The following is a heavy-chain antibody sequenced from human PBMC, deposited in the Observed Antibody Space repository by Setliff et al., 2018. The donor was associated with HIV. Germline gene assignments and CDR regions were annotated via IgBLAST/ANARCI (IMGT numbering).Heavy chain of an antibody. CDR1: GYSINTAYY. J-gene: IGHJ4*02. D-gene: IGHD2-2*01. CDR3: AREYCSSTSCYPYDY. V-gene: IGHV4-38-2*02. Sequence: PSETLSLTCSVSGYSINTAYYWGWIRQSPGKGLEWIGGFHHSGSTHYNPSLKSRVTISVDTSKNQFPLKLSSVTAADTAVYYCAREYCSSTSCYPYDYWGQGTLVTVSS. CDR2: FHHSGST.